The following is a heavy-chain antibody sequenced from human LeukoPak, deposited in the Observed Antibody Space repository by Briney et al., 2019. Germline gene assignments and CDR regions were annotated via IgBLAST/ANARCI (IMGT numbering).Heavy chain of an antibody. CDR1: GYTLSELS. J-gene: IGHJ4*02. CDR2: FDPEDGKI. Sequence: GASVKVSCKVSGYTLSELSIHWVRQAPGKGLEWMGGFDPEDGKIIYAQKFQGRVTLPEDTSTDTAYMALSSLRSEDTAVYYCATDLRGGYDYRVAYYFDSWGQGTLVTVSS. V-gene: IGHV1-24*01. D-gene: IGHD5-12*01. CDR3: ATDLRGGYDYRVAYYFDS.